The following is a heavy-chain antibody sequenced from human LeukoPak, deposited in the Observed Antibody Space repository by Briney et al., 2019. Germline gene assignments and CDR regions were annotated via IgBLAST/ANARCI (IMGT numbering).Heavy chain of an antibody. CDR1: GYTFTGYY. Sequence: GASVKVSCKASGYTFTGYYMHWVRQAPGQGLEWMGWINAGNGNTKYSQEFQGRVTITRDTSASTAYMELSSLRSEDMAVYYCARASGRYNGDFDYWGQGTLVTVSS. J-gene: IGHJ4*02. CDR2: INAGNGNT. V-gene: IGHV1-3*03. CDR3: ARASGRYNGDFDY. D-gene: IGHD1-26*01.